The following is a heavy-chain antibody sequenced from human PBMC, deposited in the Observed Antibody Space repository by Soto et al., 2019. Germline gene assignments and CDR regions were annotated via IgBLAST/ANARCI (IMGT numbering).Heavy chain of an antibody. CDR1: GFTFSSYA. Sequence: PGESLKISCAASGFTFSSYAMSWVRQAPGKGLEWVSAISGSGGSTYYADSVKGRFTISRDNSKNTLYLQMNSLRAEDTAVYYCAKADGWGYYFAYWGQGTLVTVSS. J-gene: IGHJ4*02. V-gene: IGHV3-23*01. CDR2: ISGSGGST. CDR3: AKADGWGYYFAY. D-gene: IGHD6-19*01.